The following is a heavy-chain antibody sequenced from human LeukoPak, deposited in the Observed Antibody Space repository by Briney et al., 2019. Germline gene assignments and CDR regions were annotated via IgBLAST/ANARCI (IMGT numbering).Heavy chain of an antibody. J-gene: IGHJ5*02. CDR1: GDSINNYY. V-gene: IGHV4-59*08. Sequence: SETLSLTCTVSGDSINNYYWSWIRQSPGKGLEWIGYVSYSGTTNYNPSLKSRVTISLETSKNQFSLKLISVTAADTAVYYCARQLRIRCYGDNCFVSWLDPWSQGTLVTVSS. D-gene: IGHD4-23*01. CDR3: ARQLRIRCYGDNCFVSWLDP. CDR2: VSYSGTT.